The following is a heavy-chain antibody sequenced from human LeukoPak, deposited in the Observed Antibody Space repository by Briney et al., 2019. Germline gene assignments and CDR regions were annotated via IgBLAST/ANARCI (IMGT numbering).Heavy chain of an antibody. J-gene: IGHJ1*01. CDR3: ARDTDYYGSGRHGYFDH. D-gene: IGHD3-10*01. Sequence: GGSLRLSCAASGFSVSSNDMSWVRQAPGKGLEWVSLIYSGSSTYSADSVKGRFTISRDNSKNTLHLQMNSLRVEDTAVYYCARDTDYYGSGRHGYFDHWGQGTLVTVSS. CDR1: GFSVSSND. CDR2: IYSGSST. V-gene: IGHV3-66*01.